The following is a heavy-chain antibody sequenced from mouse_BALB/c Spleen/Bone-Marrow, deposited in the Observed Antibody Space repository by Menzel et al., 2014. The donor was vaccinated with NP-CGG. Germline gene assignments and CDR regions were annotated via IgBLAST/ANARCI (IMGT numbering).Heavy chain of an antibody. Sequence: QVQLQQSGAELARPGASVKMSCKASGYTLTSYTMHWVKQRPGQGLEWIGYINPSSGYTNYNQKFKDKATLTADKSSSTAYMQLSSLTSEDSAVYYCARERNWDSFAYWGQGTLVTVSA. J-gene: IGHJ3*01. D-gene: IGHD4-1*01. CDR1: GYTLTSYT. CDR2: INPSSGYT. V-gene: IGHV1-4*01. CDR3: ARERNWDSFAY.